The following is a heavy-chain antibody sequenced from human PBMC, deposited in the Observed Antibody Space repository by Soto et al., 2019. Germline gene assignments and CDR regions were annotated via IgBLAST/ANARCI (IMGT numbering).Heavy chain of an antibody. D-gene: IGHD1-1*01. CDR2: INHSGST. Sequence: SETLSLTCAVYGGSFSGYYWSWIRQPPGKGLEWIGEINHSGSTNYNPSLKSRVTISVDTSKNQFSLKLSSVTAADTAVYYCASRYRGVPYYYYGMDVWGQGTTVTVSS. J-gene: IGHJ6*02. V-gene: IGHV4-34*01. CDR1: GGSFSGYY. CDR3: ASRYRGVPYYYYGMDV.